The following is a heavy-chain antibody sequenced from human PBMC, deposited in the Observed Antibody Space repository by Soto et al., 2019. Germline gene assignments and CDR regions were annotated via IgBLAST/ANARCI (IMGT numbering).Heavy chain of an antibody. J-gene: IGHJ6*03. CDR1: GFTFSSYA. D-gene: IGHD2-21*01. V-gene: IGHV3-23*01. Sequence: GGSLRLSCAASGFTFSSYAMSWVRQAPGKGLEWVSAISGSGGSTYYADSVKGRFTISRDNSKNTLYLQMNSLRAEDTAVYYCAKDSRGGARLDYYYMDVWGKGTTVTVSS. CDR3: AKDSRGGARLDYYYMDV. CDR2: ISGSGGST.